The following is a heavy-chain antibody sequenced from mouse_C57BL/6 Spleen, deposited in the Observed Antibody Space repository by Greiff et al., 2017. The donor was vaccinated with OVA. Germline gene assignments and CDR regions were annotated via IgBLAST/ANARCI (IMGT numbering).Heavy chain of an antibody. Sequence: EVQLQQSGPELVKPGASVKLSCKASGYTFTDYYMNWVKQSHGKSLEWIGDINPNNGGTSYNQKFKGKATLTVDKSSSTAYLELRSLTSGDSAVYYCARYCYGSSPYWYFDVWGTGTTVTVSS. CDR2: INPNNGGT. D-gene: IGHD1-1*01. V-gene: IGHV1-26*01. J-gene: IGHJ1*03. CDR1: GYTFTDYY. CDR3: ARYCYGSSPYWYFDV.